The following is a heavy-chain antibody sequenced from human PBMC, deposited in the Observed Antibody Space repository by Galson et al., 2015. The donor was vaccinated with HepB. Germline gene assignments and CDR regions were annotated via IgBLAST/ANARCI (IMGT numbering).Heavy chain of an antibody. Sequence: SLRLSCAASGFTFTTYPMHWVRQAPGKGLEWVATISYDEGNKYYADSVKGRFTISSDNSKSTLYLQMNGLRAEDTAVYYCARDLRSSGWYYFDYWGQGNLVTVSS. CDR2: ISYDEGNK. CDR3: ARDLRSSGWYYFDY. J-gene: IGHJ4*02. V-gene: IGHV3-30-3*01. D-gene: IGHD6-19*01. CDR1: GFTFTTYP.